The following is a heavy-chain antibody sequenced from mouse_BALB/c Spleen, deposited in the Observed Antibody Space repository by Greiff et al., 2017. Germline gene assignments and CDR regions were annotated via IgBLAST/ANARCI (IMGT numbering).Heavy chain of an antibody. D-gene: IGHD2-4*01. CDR1: GYTFTSYW. CDR3: TRVGLRRDYYAMDY. V-gene: IGHV1-5*01. CDR2: IYPGNSDT. Sequence: VQLQQSGTVLARPGASVTMSCKASGYTFTSYWMHWVNQRPGQGLEWIGAIYPGNSDTSYNQKFKGKAKLTAVTSASTAYMELSSLTNEDSAVYYCTRVGLRRDYYAMDYWGQGTSVTVSS. J-gene: IGHJ4*01.